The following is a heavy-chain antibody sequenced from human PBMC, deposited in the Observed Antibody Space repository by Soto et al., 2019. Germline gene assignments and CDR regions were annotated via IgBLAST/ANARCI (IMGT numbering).Heavy chain of an antibody. V-gene: IGHV4-30-2*06. CDR2: IFHSGST. CDR3: ATSSSGWPDWFDP. Sequence: SETLSLTCTVSGGSFRDDGYSWNWIRQSPGKGLEWIGCIFHSGSTLYSPSLKSRVSMSLDVSKNQFSLALTSVTAADTAVYYCATSSSGWPDWFDPWSPGSLVTVSS. D-gene: IGHD6-19*01. J-gene: IGHJ5*01. CDR1: GGSFRDDGYS.